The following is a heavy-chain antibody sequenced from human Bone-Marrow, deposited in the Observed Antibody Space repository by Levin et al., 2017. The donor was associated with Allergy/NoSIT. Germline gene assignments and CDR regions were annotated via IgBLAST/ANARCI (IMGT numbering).Heavy chain of an antibody. CDR3: AKAMEASSLFDS. CDR1: GFTFDDYA. D-gene: IGHD6-6*01. CDR2: VSWDGGST. V-gene: IGHV3-43D*03. Sequence: PGGSLRLSCVASGFTFDDYAMHWVRQAPWKGLEWVSLVSWDGGSTYYADSVKGRFSISRDNTKNSLYLHMNSLRPEDTALYYCAKAMEASSLFDSWGQGTLVTVSS. J-gene: IGHJ4*02.